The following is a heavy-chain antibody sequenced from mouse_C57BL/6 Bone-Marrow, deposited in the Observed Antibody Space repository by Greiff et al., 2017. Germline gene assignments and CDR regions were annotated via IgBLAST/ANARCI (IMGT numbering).Heavy chain of an antibody. Sequence: QVQLKQPGAELVRPGTSVKLSCKASGYTFTSYWMHWVKQRPGQGLEWIGLIDPSDSYTNYNQKFKGKATLTVDTSSSTAYMQLSSLTSEDSAVYYCSYGYDYWGQGTTLTVSS. D-gene: IGHD2-2*01. CDR2: IDPSDSYT. CDR3: SYGYDY. CDR1: GYTFTSYW. J-gene: IGHJ2*01. V-gene: IGHV1-59*01.